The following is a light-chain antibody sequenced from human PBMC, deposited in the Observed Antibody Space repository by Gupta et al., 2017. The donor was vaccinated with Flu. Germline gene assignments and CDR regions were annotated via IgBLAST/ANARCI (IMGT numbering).Light chain of an antibody. CDR2: DNN. Sequence: PTARTTSKGDSISNSYASWYQQKPGQAPSLIIYDNNMRPSGVSRRFSGSSSGSTASLTITGAQAEDEAVYYCNSQDSTDNNQVVFGGGTKLTVL. CDR1: SISNSY. CDR3: NSQDSTDNNQVV. J-gene: IGLJ2*01. V-gene: IGLV3-19*01.